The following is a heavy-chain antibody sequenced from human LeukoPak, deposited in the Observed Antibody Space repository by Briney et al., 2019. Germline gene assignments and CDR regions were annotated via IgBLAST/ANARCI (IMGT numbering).Heavy chain of an antibody. CDR1: GFTFSNYW. V-gene: IGHV3-7*01. CDR2: INQDGSEE. J-gene: IGHJ4*02. Sequence: GGSLRLSCAASGFTFSNYWMSWVRQAPGKGLEWVAHINQDGSEEHYMDSVKARFIISRDNAKNSLSLQMDSLRAEDTAVYYCVRDGGVSGYNLLDYWGQGTVVTVSS. CDR3: VRDGGVSGYNLLDY. D-gene: IGHD5-24*01.